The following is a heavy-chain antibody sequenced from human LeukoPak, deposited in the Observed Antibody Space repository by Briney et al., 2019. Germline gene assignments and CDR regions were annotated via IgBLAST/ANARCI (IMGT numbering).Heavy chain of an antibody. CDR2: INPNSGGT. J-gene: IGHJ6*02. D-gene: IGHD4-17*01. Sequence: ASVKVSCKASGYTFTGYYMHWVRQAPGQGLEWMGRINPNSGGTNYAQKFQGRVTMTRDTSISTAYMELSRLRSDDTAVYYCARDADYGGGNYYYGMDVGGQGTTATASS. CDR3: ARDADYGGGNYYYGMDV. CDR1: GYTFTGYY. V-gene: IGHV1-2*06.